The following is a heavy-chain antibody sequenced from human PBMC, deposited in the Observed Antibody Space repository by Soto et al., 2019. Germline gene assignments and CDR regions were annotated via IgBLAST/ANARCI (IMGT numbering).Heavy chain of an antibody. D-gene: IGHD6-13*01. CDR1: GGTFSTFA. CDR2: INPSGGST. Sequence: ASVKVSCKAPGGTFSTFAFHWVRQAPGQGLEWMGIINPSGGSTSYAQKFQGRVTMTRDTSTSTVYMELSSLRSEDTAVYYCARDGMISIAAADKEVYYYYGMDVWGQGTTVTVSS. CDR3: ARDGMISIAAADKEVYYYYGMDV. J-gene: IGHJ6*02. V-gene: IGHV1-46*01.